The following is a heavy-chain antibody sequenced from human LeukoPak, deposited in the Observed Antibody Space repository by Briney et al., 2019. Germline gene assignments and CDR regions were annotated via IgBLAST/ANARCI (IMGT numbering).Heavy chain of an antibody. CDR1: GFTFSSYA. CDR2: ISGSGGST. V-gene: IGHV3-23*01. CDR3: AHSIAVAGSFDY. Sequence: GGSLRLSCAASGFTFSSYAMSWVRQAPGKGLEWVSAISGSGGSTYYADSVKGRFTISRDNSKNTLYQQMNSLRAEDTAVYYCAHSIAVAGSFDYWGQGTLVTVSS. J-gene: IGHJ4*02. D-gene: IGHD6-19*01.